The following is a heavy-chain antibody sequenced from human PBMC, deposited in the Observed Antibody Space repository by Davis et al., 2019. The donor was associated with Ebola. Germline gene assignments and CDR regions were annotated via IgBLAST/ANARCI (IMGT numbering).Heavy chain of an antibody. CDR1: GFTFSDYY. V-gene: IGHV3-11*03. CDR3: AKSGLSFGVVKYHYGMDV. J-gene: IGHJ6*04. D-gene: IGHD3-3*01. Sequence: GESLKISCAASGFTFSDYYMSWMRQAPGKGLEWVSYISPSTGYTIYADSVKGRFTISRDNSKKTLYLQMNSLRAEDTAVYYCAKSGLSFGVVKYHYGMDVWGKGTTVTVSS. CDR2: ISPSTGYT.